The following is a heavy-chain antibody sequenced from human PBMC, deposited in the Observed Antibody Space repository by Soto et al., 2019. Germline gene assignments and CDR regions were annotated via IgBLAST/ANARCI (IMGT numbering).Heavy chain of an antibody. D-gene: IGHD2-21*02. J-gene: IGHJ4*02. CDR3: ARLVLEPAYCGGDCYSPFDY. CDR1: GYTFTSYG. CDR2: ISAYNGNT. Sequence: GASVKVSCKASGYTFTSYGISWVRQAPGQGLEWMGWISAYNGNTNYAQKLQGRVTMTTDTSTSTAYMELRSLRSDDTAVYYCARLVLEPAYCGGDCYSPFDYWGQGTLVTVSS. V-gene: IGHV1-18*01.